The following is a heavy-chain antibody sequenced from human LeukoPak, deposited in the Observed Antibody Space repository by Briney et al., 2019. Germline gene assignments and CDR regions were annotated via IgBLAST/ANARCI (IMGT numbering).Heavy chain of an antibody. V-gene: IGHV4-39*01. CDR3: ASLETTVTRYNWFDP. D-gene: IGHD4-17*01. J-gene: IGHJ5*02. Sequence: PSETLSLTCTVSGGSISSSSYYWGWIRQPPGKGLEWIGSIYYSGSTYYNPSLKSRVTISVDTSKNPFSLKLSSVTAADTAVYYCASLETTVTRYNWFDPWGQGTLVTVSS. CDR2: IYYSGST. CDR1: GGSISSSSYY.